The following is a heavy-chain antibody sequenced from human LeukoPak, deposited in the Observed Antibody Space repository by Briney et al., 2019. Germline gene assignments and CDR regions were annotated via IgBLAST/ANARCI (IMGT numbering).Heavy chain of an antibody. CDR1: GFTFSSYW. CDR2: INSDGSST. D-gene: IGHD3-16*01. V-gene: IGHV3-74*01. J-gene: IGHJ4*02. Sequence: GGSLRLSCAASGFTFSSYWMHWVRQAPGEGLVWVSRINSDGSSTSYADSVKGRFTISRDNAKITLYLQMNSLRAEDTAVYYCARDEGGLAHDHFDYWGQGTLVTVSS. CDR3: ARDEGGLAHDHFDY.